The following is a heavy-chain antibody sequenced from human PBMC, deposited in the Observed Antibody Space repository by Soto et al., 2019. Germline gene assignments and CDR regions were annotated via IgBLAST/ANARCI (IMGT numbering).Heavy chain of an antibody. CDR3: AREPPGSTSFYGMDV. CDR2: INPNSGGT. D-gene: IGHD2-2*01. V-gene: IGHV1-2*02. Sequence: GASVRVSCKASGYTFTGYYMHWVRQAPGQGLEWMGWINPNSGGTNYAQKFQVRVTMTRDTSISTAYMELSRLRSDDTAVYYCAREPPGSTSFYGMDVWGQGTTVTVSS. CDR1: GYTFTGYY. J-gene: IGHJ6*02.